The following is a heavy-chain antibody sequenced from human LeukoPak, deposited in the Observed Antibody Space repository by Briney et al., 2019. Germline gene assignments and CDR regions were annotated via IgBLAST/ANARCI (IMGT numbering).Heavy chain of an antibody. D-gene: IGHD3-10*01. J-gene: IGHJ4*02. CDR1: GYTFTGYY. Sequence: GASVKVSCKASGYTFTGYYMHWVRQAPGQGLEWMGWINPNGGGTNYAQKFQGRVTMTRDTSISTAYMELSRLRSDDTAVYYCARVGYSDSGNYYNDRGAFDYWGQGTPVTVSS. CDR3: ARVGYSDSGNYYNDRGAFDY. CDR2: INPNGGGT. V-gene: IGHV1-2*02.